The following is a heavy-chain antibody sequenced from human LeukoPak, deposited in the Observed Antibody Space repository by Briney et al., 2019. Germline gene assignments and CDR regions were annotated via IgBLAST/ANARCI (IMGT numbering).Heavy chain of an antibody. V-gene: IGHV3-33*01. CDR1: GFTFSNYG. D-gene: IGHD3-16*01. J-gene: IGHJ6*02. Sequence: GRSLRLSCTASGFTFSNYGMHWVRQALGKGLEWVAVMWVWNDGSNEYYADSVKGRFTIARDNSKNTLYLQMVSLRAEDTAGYYCARDRFPHDDAHYGMDVWGQGTTVTVSS. CDR3: ARDRFPHDDAHYGMDV. CDR2: MWVWNDGSNE.